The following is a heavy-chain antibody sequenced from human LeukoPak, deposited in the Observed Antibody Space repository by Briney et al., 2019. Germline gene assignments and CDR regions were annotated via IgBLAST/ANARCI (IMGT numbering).Heavy chain of an antibody. J-gene: IGHJ5*02. CDR1: GGSISSYY. CDR3: ASSRGAPKGYNWFDP. Sequence: SETLSLTCTVSGGSISSYYWSWIRQPAGKGLEWIGRIYTSGGTNYNPSLKSRVTMSVDTSKNQFSLKLSSVTAADTAVYYCASSRGAPKGYNWFDPWGQGTLVTISS. CDR2: IYTSGGT. D-gene: IGHD1-26*01. V-gene: IGHV4-4*07.